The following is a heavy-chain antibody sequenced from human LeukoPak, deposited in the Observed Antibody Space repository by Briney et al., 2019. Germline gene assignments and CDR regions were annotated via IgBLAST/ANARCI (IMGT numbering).Heavy chain of an antibody. D-gene: IGHD1-1*01. J-gene: IGHJ2*01. Sequence: GGSLRLSCAASGFTFSSYSMNWVRQAPGKGLEWVSYISSSSSTIYYADSVKGRFTISRDNAKNSLYLQMNSLRAEDTAVYYCAREGRLNWNDGWYFDLWGRGTLVTVSS. CDR3: AREGRLNWNDGWYFDL. CDR1: GFTFSSYS. V-gene: IGHV3-48*01. CDR2: ISSSSSTI.